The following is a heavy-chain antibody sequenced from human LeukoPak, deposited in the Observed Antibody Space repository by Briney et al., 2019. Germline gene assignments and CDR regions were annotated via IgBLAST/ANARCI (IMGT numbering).Heavy chain of an antibody. J-gene: IGHJ3*02. Sequence: GGSLRLSCAASGFTFSSHGMSWVRQAPGKGLEWVSAISGSGGSTYYADSVKGRFTISRDNSKNTLYLQMNSLRAEDTAVYYCAKEYSSSWYRVEAFDIWGQGTMVTVSS. D-gene: IGHD6-13*01. CDR1: GFTFSSHG. CDR2: ISGSGGST. CDR3: AKEYSSSWYRVEAFDI. V-gene: IGHV3-23*01.